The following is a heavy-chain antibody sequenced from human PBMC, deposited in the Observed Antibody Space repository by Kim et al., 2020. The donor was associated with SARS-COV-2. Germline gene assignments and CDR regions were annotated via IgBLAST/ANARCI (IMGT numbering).Heavy chain of an antibody. CDR1: GFTFSSYA. CDR3: AKDSLAGIIYSGYVWAPDY. D-gene: IGHD5-12*01. J-gene: IGHJ4*02. Sequence: GGSLRLSCAASGFTFSSYAMSWVRQAPGKGLEWVSAISGSGGSTYYADSVKGRFTISRDNSKNTLYLQMNSLRAEDTAVYYCAKDSLAGIIYSGYVWAPDYWGQGTLVTVSS. V-gene: IGHV3-23*01. CDR2: ISGSGGST.